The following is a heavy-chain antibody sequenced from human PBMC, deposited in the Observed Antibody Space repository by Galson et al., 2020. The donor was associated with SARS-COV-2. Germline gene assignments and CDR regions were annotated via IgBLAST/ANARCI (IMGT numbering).Heavy chain of an antibody. D-gene: IGHD3-22*01. J-gene: IGHJ4*02. Sequence: GGSLRLSCEASGFTFSNYAMNWVRQAPGKGLEWVAAISGSGGSTYYADSVRGRFSISRDNSKNTLYLQMNGLRAEDTAIYYCARDTAFYYDGGGYYPTFLYWGQGTLVTVSS. CDR3: ARDTAFYYDGGGYYPTFLY. CDR1: GFTFSNYA. V-gene: IGHV3-23*01. CDR2: ISGSGGST.